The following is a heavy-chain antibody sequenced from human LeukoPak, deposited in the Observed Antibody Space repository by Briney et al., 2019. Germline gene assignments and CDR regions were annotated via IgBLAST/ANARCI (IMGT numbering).Heavy chain of an antibody. J-gene: IGHJ5*02. V-gene: IGHV4-39*07. CDR1: GGSISSSNYY. Sequence: PPETLSLTCTVSGGSISSSNYYWGWIRQPPGKGLEWIGEINHSGITNYIPSLKSRVTISVDTSKNQFSLKLISVTAADTAVYYCAKRSGSYRYGWFDPWGQGTLVIVSS. CDR3: AKRSGSYRYGWFDP. D-gene: IGHD1-26*01. CDR2: INHSGIT.